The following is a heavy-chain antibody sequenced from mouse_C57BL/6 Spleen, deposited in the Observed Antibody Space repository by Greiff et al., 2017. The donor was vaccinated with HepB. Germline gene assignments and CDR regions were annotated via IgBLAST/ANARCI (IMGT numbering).Heavy chain of an antibody. J-gene: IGHJ3*01. D-gene: IGHD2-1*01. V-gene: IGHV5-4*03. CDR3: AEGGNYGWFAY. CDR2: ISDGGSYT. Sequence: EVMLVESGGGLVKPGGSLKLSCAASGFTFSSYAMSWVRQTPEKRLEWVATISDGGSYTYYPDNVKGRFTISRDNAKNNLYLQMSHLKSEDTAMYYCAEGGNYGWFAYWGQGTLVTVSA. CDR1: GFTFSSYA.